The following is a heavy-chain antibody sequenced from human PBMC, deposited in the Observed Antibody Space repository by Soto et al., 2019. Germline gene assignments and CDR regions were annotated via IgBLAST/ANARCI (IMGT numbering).Heavy chain of an antibody. J-gene: IGHJ4*02. CDR1: GGSISSSSYY. V-gene: IGHV4-39*01. D-gene: IGHD3-10*01. CDR2: IYYSGST. CDR3: ANYGSGSYYN. Sequence: SETLSLTCTVSGGSISSSSYYWGWIRQPPGKGLEWIGSIYYSGSTYYNPSLKSRVTISVDTSKNKFSLKLSSVTAADTAVYYCANYGSGSYYNWGQGTLVTVSS.